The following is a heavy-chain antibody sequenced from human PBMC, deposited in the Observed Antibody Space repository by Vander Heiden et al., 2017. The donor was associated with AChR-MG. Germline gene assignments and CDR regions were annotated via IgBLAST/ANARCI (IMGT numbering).Heavy chain of an antibody. Sequence: QVQLQQWGAGLLKPSETLSLPCAVYGGSFSGYYWSWIRQPPGKGLEWIGEINHSGRTNYNPSLKSRVTISVDTSKNQFYLKLSSVTAADTGGYYCAKGGGWLQTWGQGTLGNVA. D-gene: IGHD5-12*01. V-gene: IGHV4-34*01. CDR2: INHSGRT. J-gene: IGHJ4*02. CDR3: AKGGGWLQT. CDR1: GGSFSGYY.